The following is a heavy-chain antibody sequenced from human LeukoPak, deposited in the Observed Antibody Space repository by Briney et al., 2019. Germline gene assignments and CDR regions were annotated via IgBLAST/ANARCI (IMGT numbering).Heavy chain of an antibody. J-gene: IGHJ4*02. CDR2: FDPEDGET. CDR1: GYTLTELS. Sequence: ASVKVSCKVSGYTLTELSMHWVRQAPGKGHEWMGGFDPEDGETIYAQKFQGRVTMTEDTSTDTAYMELSSLRSEDTAVYYCATDFSTVTTPLVRYWGQGTLVTVSS. CDR3: ATDFSTVTTPLVRY. V-gene: IGHV1-24*01. D-gene: IGHD4-17*01.